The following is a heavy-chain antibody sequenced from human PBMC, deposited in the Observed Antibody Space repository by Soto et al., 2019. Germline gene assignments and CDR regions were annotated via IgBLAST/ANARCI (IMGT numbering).Heavy chain of an antibody. J-gene: IGHJ6*02. Sequence: PSETLSLTCAVYGGSFSGYYWSWIRQPPGKGLEWIGEINHSGSTNYNPSLKSRVTISVDTSKNQFSLKLSSVTAADTAVYYCARGPGYDFWSGYYTGYYYYGMGVWGQGTTVTVSS. CDR1: GGSFSGYY. CDR3: ARGPGYDFWSGYYTGYYYYGMGV. V-gene: IGHV4-34*01. CDR2: INHSGST. D-gene: IGHD3-3*01.